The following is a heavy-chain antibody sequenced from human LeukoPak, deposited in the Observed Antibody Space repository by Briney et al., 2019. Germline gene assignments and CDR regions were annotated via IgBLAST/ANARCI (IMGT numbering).Heavy chain of an antibody. D-gene: IGHD5-18*01. CDR2: ISYDGSNK. V-gene: IGHV3-30*04. Sequence: GRSLRLSCAASGFTFSSYAMHWVRQAPGKGLEWVAVISYDGSNKYYADSVKGRFTISRDNSKNTLYLQMKSLRAEDTAVYYCARDAVTYYYYGMDVWGQGTTVTVSS. CDR1: GFTFSSYA. CDR3: ARDAVTYYYYGMDV. J-gene: IGHJ6*02.